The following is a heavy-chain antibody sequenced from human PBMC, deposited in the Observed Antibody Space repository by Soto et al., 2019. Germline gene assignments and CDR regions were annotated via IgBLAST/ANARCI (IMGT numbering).Heavy chain of an antibody. D-gene: IGHD3-10*01. J-gene: IGHJ4*02. Sequence: ASVKVSCKASGGTFSSYAISWVRQAPGQGLEWMGGIIPIFGTANYAQKFQGRVTITADESTSTAYMELSSLRSEDTAVYYCARDTMVRGVIVLWRSYWGQGTLVTVSS. V-gene: IGHV1-69*13. CDR1: GGTFSSYA. CDR3: ARDTMVRGVIVLWRSY. CDR2: IIPIFGTA.